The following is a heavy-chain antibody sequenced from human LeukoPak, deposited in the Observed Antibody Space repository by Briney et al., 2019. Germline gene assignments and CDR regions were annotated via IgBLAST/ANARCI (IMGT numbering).Heavy chain of an antibody. J-gene: IGHJ5*02. CDR3: ARGGYYGSGNDFRFDP. V-gene: IGHV4-59*01. Sequence: SETLSLTCTVSGGSISNYYWNWIRQPPGKGLEFIGYIYYTGSTNYNPSLKRRVTMSVDTSKNQFSLKLSSVTAADTAVYYCARGGYYGSGNDFRFDPWGQGTLVTVSS. D-gene: IGHD3-10*01. CDR1: GGSISNYY. CDR2: IYYTGST.